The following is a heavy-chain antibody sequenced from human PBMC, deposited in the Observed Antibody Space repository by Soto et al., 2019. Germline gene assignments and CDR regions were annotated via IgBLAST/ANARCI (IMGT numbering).Heavy chain of an antibody. CDR3: AKDHYYDSSGYVDY. V-gene: IGHV3-9*01. Sequence: EVQLVESGGGLVQPGRSLRLSCAASGFTFDDYAMHWVRRAPGKGLEWVSGISWNSGSIGYADSVKGRFTISRDNAKNSLYLQMNSLSAEDTALYYCAKDHYYDSSGYVDYWGQGTLVTVSS. CDR2: ISWNSGSI. J-gene: IGHJ4*02. D-gene: IGHD3-22*01. CDR1: GFTFDDYA.